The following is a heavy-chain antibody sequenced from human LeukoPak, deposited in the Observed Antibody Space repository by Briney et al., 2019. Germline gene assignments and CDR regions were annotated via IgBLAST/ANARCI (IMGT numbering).Heavy chain of an antibody. Sequence: SETLSLTCTVSGGSISSYYWSWIRQPPGKGLEWIGYIYYSGSTNYNPSLKSRVTISVDTSKNQFSLKLSSVTAADTAVYYCARARSAYGDYPPTNWFDPWGQGTLVTVSS. CDR2: IYYSGST. CDR1: GGSISSYY. V-gene: IGHV4-59*01. CDR3: ARARSAYGDYPPTNWFDP. J-gene: IGHJ5*02. D-gene: IGHD4-17*01.